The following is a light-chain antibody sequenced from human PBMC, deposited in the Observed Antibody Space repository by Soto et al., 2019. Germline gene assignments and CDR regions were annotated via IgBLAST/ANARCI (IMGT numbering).Light chain of an antibody. CDR1: SGLSSHA. CDR2: LNSDGSH. V-gene: IGLV4-69*02. J-gene: IGLJ3*02. Sequence: QPVLTQSPSASASLGDSVKLTCTLTSGLSSHAIAWHQQRPEKGPRYLMKLNSDGSHTKGDGIPDRFSGSSSGAERYLSISSLQSEVVADYYCQTWSSGTGWVFGGGTKMTVL. CDR3: QTWSSGTGWV.